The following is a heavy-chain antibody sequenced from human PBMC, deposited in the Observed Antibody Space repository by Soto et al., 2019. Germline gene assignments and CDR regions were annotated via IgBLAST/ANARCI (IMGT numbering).Heavy chain of an antibody. CDR2: INHSGRI. CDR3: ARGRAVDV. D-gene: IGHD6-19*01. V-gene: IGHV4-34*01. J-gene: IGHJ6*02. Sequence: QVQLQQWGAGLLKPSETLSLTCAVYGGFFSGYHWTWIRQPPGKGLEWIGEINHSGRITYNPTLKSRVTMSLDTSMNHFSLKLSSVTAADTALYYCARGRAVDVWGQGTTVTVSS. CDR1: GGFFSGYH.